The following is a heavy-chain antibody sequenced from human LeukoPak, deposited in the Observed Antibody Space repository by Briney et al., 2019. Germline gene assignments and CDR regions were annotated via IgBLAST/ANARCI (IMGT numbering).Heavy chain of an antibody. D-gene: IGHD6-6*01. CDR3: ASTASLSY. Sequence: GGSLRLSGAASGFSFSSYWMTWVRQAPGKGLEWVANIKQDASEEHYVDSVKGRFTISRDNAKSSLYLQLNSLRVEDTALYFCASTASLSYWGQGTLVTVFS. J-gene: IGHJ4*02. CDR1: GFSFSSYW. CDR2: IKQDASEE. V-gene: IGHV3-7*01.